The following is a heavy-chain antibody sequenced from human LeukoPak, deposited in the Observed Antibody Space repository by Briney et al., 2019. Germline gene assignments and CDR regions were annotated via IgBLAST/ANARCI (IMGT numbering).Heavy chain of an antibody. CDR2: IKQDGSEK. V-gene: IGHV3-7*01. CDR3: ASQTYYDFWSGYYYYCMDV. Sequence: GGALRLSCAASGFTFSSYWMSWVRQAPGKGVERVANIKQDGSEKYYVDSVKGRFTISRDNAMNSLYLQMNSLRAEDTAVYYCASQTYYDFWSGYYYYCMDVWGKGTTVTVSS. CDR1: GFTFSSYW. D-gene: IGHD3-3*01. J-gene: IGHJ6*03.